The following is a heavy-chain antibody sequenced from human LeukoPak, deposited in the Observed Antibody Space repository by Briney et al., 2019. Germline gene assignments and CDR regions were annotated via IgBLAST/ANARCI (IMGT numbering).Heavy chain of an antibody. J-gene: IGHJ4*02. CDR3: ARGNSYYDSSGAFDY. D-gene: IGHD3-22*01. CDR1: GGSISSGGYS. CDR2: IYHSGST. Sequence: SETLSLTCALSGGSISSGGYSWSWIRQPPGKGLEWIGYIYHSGSTYYNPSLKSRVTISVDRSKNQFSLKLSSVTAADTAVYYCARGNSYYDSSGAFDYWGQGTLVTVSS. V-gene: IGHV4-30-2*01.